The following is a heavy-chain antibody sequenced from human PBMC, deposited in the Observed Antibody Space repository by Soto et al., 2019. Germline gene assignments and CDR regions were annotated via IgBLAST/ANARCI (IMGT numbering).Heavy chain of an antibody. J-gene: IGHJ4*02. D-gene: IGHD3-22*01. CDR1: GFTFSTYW. Sequence: GGSLRLSCAASGFTFSTYWMSWVRQAPGKGLEWAANIKQDGSEKYYVDSVEGRFTISRDNAKNSLYLQTNSLRAEDTAVYYCARGSLYYYDSGDYLVLDYWGQGTLVTVSS. CDR3: ARGSLYYYDSGDYLVLDY. V-gene: IGHV3-7*01. CDR2: IKQDGSEK.